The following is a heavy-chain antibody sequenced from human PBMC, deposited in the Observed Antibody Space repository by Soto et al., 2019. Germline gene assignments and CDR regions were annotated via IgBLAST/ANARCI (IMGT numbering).Heavy chain of an antibody. V-gene: IGHV4-4*07. CDR3: ARGQRFSDWFDP. D-gene: IGHD3-3*01. CDR2: VYSSGGT. CDR1: GDSMSSYY. J-gene: IGHJ5*02. Sequence: SETLSLTCTVSGDSMSSYYWTWIRQPAGKGLEWIGRVYSSGGTHYNPSLKSRVTISLDTSKNQFSLRLLSVTDADTAVYYCARGQRFSDWFDPWGQGTLVTVSS.